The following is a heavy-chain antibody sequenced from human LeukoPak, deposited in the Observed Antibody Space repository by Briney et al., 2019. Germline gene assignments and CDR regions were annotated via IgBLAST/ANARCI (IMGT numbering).Heavy chain of an antibody. D-gene: IGHD6-25*01. V-gene: IGHV1-18*01. Sequence: ASVKVSCKTSGYTFSNFGFSWVRQAPGQGLEWMGRISAFNGHTIYVQKFQGRVTMTTDTFTSTAYMELRSLRSYDTAVYYCARDSDISPAATDYWGQGSLVTVSS. CDR2: ISAFNGHT. CDR1: GYTFSNFG. CDR3: ARDSDISPAATDY. J-gene: IGHJ4*02.